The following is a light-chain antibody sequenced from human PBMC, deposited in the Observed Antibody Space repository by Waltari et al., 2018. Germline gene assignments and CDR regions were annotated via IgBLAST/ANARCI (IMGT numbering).Light chain of an antibody. Sequence: DIQRTQSPYSLSASIGDRVTITCRASQRISSCLDWYQQKPGKAPTLLIYKASNLESGVPSRFSGSRSGTDFTLTISSLQPEDFATFYCQQTYNAPWTFGQGTKVEMK. CDR3: QQTYNAPWT. CDR2: KAS. J-gene: IGKJ1*01. CDR1: QRISSC. V-gene: IGKV1-39*01.